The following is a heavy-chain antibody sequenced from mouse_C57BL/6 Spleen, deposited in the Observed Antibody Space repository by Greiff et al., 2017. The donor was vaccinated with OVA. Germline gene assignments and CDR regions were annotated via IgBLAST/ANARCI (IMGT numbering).Heavy chain of an antibody. CDR2: IDPNSGGT. Sequence: QSCKASGYTFTSYWMHWVKQRPGRGLEWIGRIDPNSGGTKYNEKFKSKATLTVDKPSSTAYMQLSSLTSEDSAVYYCARSDGSSPAWFAYWGQGTLVTVSA. CDR3: ARSDGSSPAWFAY. J-gene: IGHJ3*01. CDR1: GYTFTSYW. D-gene: IGHD1-1*01. V-gene: IGHV1-72*01.